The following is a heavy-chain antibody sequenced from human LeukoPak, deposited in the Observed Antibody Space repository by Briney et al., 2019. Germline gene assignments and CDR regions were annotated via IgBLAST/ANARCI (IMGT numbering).Heavy chain of an antibody. Sequence: SGTLSLTCAVSGGSISSSKWWSWVRQPPGKGLEWIGEIYHSGSTTYNPSLGSRVNMSVDKSKNQFSLKLSSVTAADTAVYYCATYSGNDYDAFDIWGQGTMVTVSS. CDR1: GGSISSSKW. J-gene: IGHJ3*02. CDR3: ATYSGNDYDAFDI. D-gene: IGHD5-12*01. V-gene: IGHV4-4*02. CDR2: IYHSGST.